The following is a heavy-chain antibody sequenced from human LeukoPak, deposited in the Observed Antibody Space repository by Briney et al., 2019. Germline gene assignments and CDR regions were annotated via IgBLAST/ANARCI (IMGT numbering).Heavy chain of an antibody. CDR1: GGSFSGYY. V-gene: IGHV4-34*01. Sequence: RTSETLSLTCAVYGGSFSGYYWSWIRQPPGKGLEWIGEINHSGSTNYNPSLKSRVTISVDTSKNQFSLKLSSVTAADTAVYYCARGIGAAAGPYYFDYWGQGTLVTVSS. D-gene: IGHD6-13*01. CDR2: INHSGST. J-gene: IGHJ4*02. CDR3: ARGIGAAAGPYYFDY.